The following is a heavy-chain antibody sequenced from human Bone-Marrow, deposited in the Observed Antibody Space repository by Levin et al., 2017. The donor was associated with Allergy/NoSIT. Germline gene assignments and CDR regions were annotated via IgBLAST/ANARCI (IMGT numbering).Heavy chain of an antibody. Sequence: ASVKVSCKASGGTFSSYAISWVRQAPGQGLEWMGGIIPIFGTANYAQKFQGRVTITADESTSTAYMELSSLRSEDTAVYYCARDFGYYDSSGQMPTHGYYFDYWGQGTLVTVSS. CDR1: GGTFSSYA. V-gene: IGHV1-69*13. J-gene: IGHJ4*02. CDR2: IIPIFGTA. CDR3: ARDFGYYDSSGQMPTHGYYFDY. D-gene: IGHD3-22*01.